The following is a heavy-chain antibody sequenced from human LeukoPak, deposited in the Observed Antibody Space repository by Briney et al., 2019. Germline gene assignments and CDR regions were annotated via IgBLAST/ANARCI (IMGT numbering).Heavy chain of an antibody. CDR3: ARPSGTYNRFDY. CDR2: IYPVDSDT. J-gene: IGHJ4*02. V-gene: IGHV5-51*01. Sequence: GEYLKISCKGSGYSFTSSWIGWVRQMPGKGLEWMGIIYPVDSDTKYSPSFQGQVTTSADKSISTAFLQWSSLKASDTAMYYCARPSGTYNRFDYWGQGTLVTVSS. D-gene: IGHD1-26*01. CDR1: GYSFTSSW.